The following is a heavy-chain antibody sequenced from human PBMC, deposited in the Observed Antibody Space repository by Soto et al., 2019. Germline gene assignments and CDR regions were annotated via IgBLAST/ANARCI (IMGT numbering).Heavy chain of an antibody. CDR3: ARDRSVDTAMAYRGYYYGMDV. D-gene: IGHD5-18*01. CDR1: GYTFTSYY. V-gene: IGHV1-46*01. Sequence: ASVKVSCKASGYTFTSYYMHWVRQAPGQGLEWMGIINPSGGSTSYAQKFQGRVTMTRDTSTSTVYMELSSLRSEDTAVYYCARDRSVDTAMAYRGYYYGMDVWGQGTTVTVSS. CDR2: INPSGGST. J-gene: IGHJ6*02.